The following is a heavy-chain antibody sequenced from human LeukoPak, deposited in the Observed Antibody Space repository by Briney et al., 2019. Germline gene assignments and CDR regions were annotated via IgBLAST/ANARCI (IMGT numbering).Heavy chain of an antibody. V-gene: IGHV1-46*01. CDR3: ARARLPAATHAGYYYMDV. CDR2: INPSGGST. Sequence: AASVKVSCKASGYTFTSYYMHWVRQAPGQGLEWMGIINPSGGSTSYAQKFQGRVTMTRDMSTSTAYMELRSLRSDDTAVYYCARARLPAATHAGYYYMDVWGKGTTVTVSS. J-gene: IGHJ6*03. D-gene: IGHD2-2*01. CDR1: GYTFTSYY.